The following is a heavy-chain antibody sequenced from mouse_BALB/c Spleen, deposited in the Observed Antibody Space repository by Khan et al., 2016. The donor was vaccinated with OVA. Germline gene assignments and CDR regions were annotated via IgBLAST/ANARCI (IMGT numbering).Heavy chain of an antibody. CDR1: GYTFTSYW. V-gene: IGHV1S81*02. Sequence: QVQLQQPGAELVKPGASVKLSCKASGYTFTSYWMHWVKQRPGQGLEWIGEINPSNGRTNYNEKFKSKATLTVDKSSSTAYMQLSSLTLEDSAVYYCARFPYERYDEGYYGMDDWGQGTSVTVSS. CDR3: ARFPYERYDEGYYGMDD. D-gene: IGHD2-14*01. CDR2: INPSNGRT. J-gene: IGHJ4*01.